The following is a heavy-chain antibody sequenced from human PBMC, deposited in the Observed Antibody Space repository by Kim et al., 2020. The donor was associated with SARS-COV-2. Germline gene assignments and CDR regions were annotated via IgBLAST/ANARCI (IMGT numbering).Heavy chain of an antibody. CDR2: ISSSGSTI. CDR1: GFTFSSYE. J-gene: IGHJ4*02. V-gene: IGHV3-48*03. Sequence: GGSLRLSCAASGFTFSSYEMNWVRQAPGKGLEWVSYISSSGSTIYYADSVKGRFTISRDNAKNSLYLQMNSLRAEDTAVYYCARDPGPGYGWSPAHFDYWGQGTLVTVSS. CDR3: ARDPGPGYGWSPAHFDY. D-gene: IGHD2-15*01.